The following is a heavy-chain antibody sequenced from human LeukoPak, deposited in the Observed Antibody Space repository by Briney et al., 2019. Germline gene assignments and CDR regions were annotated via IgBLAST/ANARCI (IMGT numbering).Heavy chain of an antibody. CDR1: GFTFSSFS. Sequence: PGGSLRLSCAASGFTFSSFSMHWVRQAPGKGLEYISSINSDGGGTYYANSVKGRFTISRDNSKNTLWLQMGSLRAEDMAVYYCARSSGIVGATTFDYWGQGTLVTVSS. J-gene: IGHJ4*02. CDR3: ARSSGIVGATTFDY. CDR2: INSDGGGT. D-gene: IGHD1-26*01. V-gene: IGHV3-64*01.